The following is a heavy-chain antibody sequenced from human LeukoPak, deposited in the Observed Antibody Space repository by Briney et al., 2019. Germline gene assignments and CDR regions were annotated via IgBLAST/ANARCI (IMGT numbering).Heavy chain of an antibody. CDR2: IYYSGIT. D-gene: IGHD3-10*01. CDR3: ARTSYHYNSGDYGWYFDY. CDR1: GGSISIQY. V-gene: IGHV4-59*11. Sequence: PSETLSLTCTVSGGSISIQYWSLILHPPGKGLECIGYIYYSGITKYSPSLKSRVTISVDTSKNQFSLRLTSVTAADTAVYYCARTSYHYNSGDYGWYFDYWGQGTLVTVSA. J-gene: IGHJ4*02.